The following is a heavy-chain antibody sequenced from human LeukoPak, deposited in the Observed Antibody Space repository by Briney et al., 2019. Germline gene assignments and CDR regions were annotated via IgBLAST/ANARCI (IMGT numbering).Heavy chain of an antibody. Sequence: GASVKVSCKASGYTFTSYYMHWVRQAPGQGLERMGIINPSGGSTSYAQKFQGRVTMTRDMTTSTVYMELSSLRSEDTAVYYCARERIVVPAFDPWGQGTLVTVSS. D-gene: IGHD2-2*01. J-gene: IGHJ5*02. CDR2: INPSGGST. CDR3: ARERIVVPAFDP. CDR1: GYTFTSYY. V-gene: IGHV1-46*01.